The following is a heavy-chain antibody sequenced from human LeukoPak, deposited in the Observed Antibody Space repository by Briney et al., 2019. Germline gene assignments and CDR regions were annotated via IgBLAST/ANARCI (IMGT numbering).Heavy chain of an antibody. CDR2: INPSGGST. D-gene: IGHD4-17*01. Sequence: ASVKVSCKASGYTFTSYYMHWVRQAPGQGLEWMGIINPSGGSTGYAQKFQGRVTMTRDTSTSTVYMELSSLRSEDTAVYYCAMTTVTSNWFDPWGQGTLVTVSS. CDR1: GYTFTSYY. CDR3: AMTTVTSNWFDP. V-gene: IGHV1-46*01. J-gene: IGHJ5*02.